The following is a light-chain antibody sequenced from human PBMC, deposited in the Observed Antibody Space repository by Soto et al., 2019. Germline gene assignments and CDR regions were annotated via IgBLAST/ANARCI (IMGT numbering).Light chain of an antibody. CDR3: QQLNTFPGT. Sequence: DIQLTQSPSFLSASVGDRVTITCRASQGISSYLAWYQQTPGKAPKLLIYASSTLQSGVPSRFSGSGSGTEFTLTLSSVQPEDFATYYCQQLNTFPGTFGQGTRLDI. CDR1: QGISSY. J-gene: IGKJ5*01. CDR2: ASS. V-gene: IGKV1-9*01.